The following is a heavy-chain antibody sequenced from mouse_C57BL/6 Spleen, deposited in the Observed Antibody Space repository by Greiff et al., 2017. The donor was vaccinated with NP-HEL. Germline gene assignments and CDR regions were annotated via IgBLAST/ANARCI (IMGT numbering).Heavy chain of an antibody. CDR2: IYPSDSET. J-gene: IGHJ1*03. D-gene: IGHD2-3*01. CDR1: GYTFTSYW. Sequence: QVQLQQPGAELVRPGSSVKLSCKASGYTFTSYWMDWVKQRPGQGLAWIGNIYPSDSETHYNQKFKDKATLTVDKSSSTAYMQLSSLTSEDSAVYYCARSVIYDGYYVYWYFDVWGTGTTVTVSS. CDR3: ARSVIYDGYYVYWYFDV. V-gene: IGHV1-61*01.